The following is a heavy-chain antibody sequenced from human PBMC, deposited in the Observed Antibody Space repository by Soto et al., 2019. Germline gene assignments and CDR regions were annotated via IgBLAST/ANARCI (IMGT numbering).Heavy chain of an antibody. V-gene: IGHV1-69*08. CDR3: XXXXPXGYIVPDY. J-gene: IGHJ4*02. Sequence: QVQLVQSGAEVKRPGSSVKVSCKAFGVTVSSYTISWVRQAPGQGLEWMGRIIPILGTANYAQKFQGRVXXXXXXXXXXXXXXXXXXXXXXXXXXXXXXXXPXGYIVPDYWGQGTLVTVSS. CDR2: IIPILGTA. D-gene: IGHD5-12*01. CDR1: GVTVSSYT.